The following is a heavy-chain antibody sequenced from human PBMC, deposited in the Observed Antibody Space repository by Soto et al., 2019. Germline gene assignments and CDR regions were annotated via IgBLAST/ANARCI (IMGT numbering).Heavy chain of an antibody. D-gene: IGHD6-13*01. CDR2: IYTSGST. CDR3: ARDTAWAAAGYYYYYGMDV. CDR1: GGSISSYY. Sequence: SETLSLTCTVSGGSISSYYWSWIRQPAGKGLEWIGRIYTSGSTNYNPSLKSRVTMSVDTSKNQFSLKLSSVIAADAAVYYCARDTAWAAAGYYYYYGMDVWGQGTTVTVSS. J-gene: IGHJ6*02. V-gene: IGHV4-4*07.